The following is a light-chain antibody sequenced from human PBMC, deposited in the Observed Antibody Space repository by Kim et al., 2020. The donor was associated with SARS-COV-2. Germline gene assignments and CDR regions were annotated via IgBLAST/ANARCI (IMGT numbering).Light chain of an antibody. Sequence: QPASISCRSSQSVVHSSGNTYLNWFQQRPGQSPRRLIYKVSNRDSGVPDRFSGSGSGPDFTLKISRVEAEYVAVYYCMQGTHWPYTFGQGTKLEIK. CDR3: MQGTHWPYT. J-gene: IGKJ2*01. CDR1: QSVVHSSGNTY. V-gene: IGKV2-30*02. CDR2: KVS.